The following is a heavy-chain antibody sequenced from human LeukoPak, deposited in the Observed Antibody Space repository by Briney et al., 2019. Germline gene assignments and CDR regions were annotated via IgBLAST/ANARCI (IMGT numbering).Heavy chain of an antibody. V-gene: IGHV3-15*01. CDR3: TTDPGD. Sequence: GGSLRLSCRGYGLKFVHYWMSWVRQAPGKGLEWIGRVKSKRDGEIIDYAASVNGRFTVSRDDSKSTLYLQMNNLKTEDTGVYYCTTDPGDWGQGTLVTVFS. CDR2: VKSKRDGEII. J-gene: IGHJ4*02. CDR1: GLKFVHYW.